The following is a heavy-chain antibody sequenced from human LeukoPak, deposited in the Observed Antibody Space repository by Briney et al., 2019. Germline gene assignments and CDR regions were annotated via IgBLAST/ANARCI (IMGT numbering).Heavy chain of an antibody. CDR3: ARSEYGSGSYYLDY. Sequence: SETLSLTCTVSGGSISSYYWSWIRQPPGKGLEWIGYIYYSGSTNYNPSLKSRVTISVDTSKNQFSLKLSSVTAADTAVYYCARSEYGSGSYYLDYWGQGTLVTVSS. CDR1: GGSISSYY. CDR2: IYYSGST. J-gene: IGHJ4*02. D-gene: IGHD3-10*01. V-gene: IGHV4-59*08.